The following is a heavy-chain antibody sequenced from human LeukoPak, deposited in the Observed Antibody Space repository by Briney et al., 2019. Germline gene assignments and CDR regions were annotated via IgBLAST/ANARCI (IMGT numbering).Heavy chain of an antibody. J-gene: IGHJ3*02. CDR3: SGDSSGYYDAFDM. Sequence: GGSLRLSCAASGFTLSSYWMHWVRQAPGKGLVWVARINTHGTSTGYADSVKGRFTISRDNAENTLYLQMNSLRAEDTSVYYCSGDSSGYYDAFDMWGQGTMVTVSS. D-gene: IGHD3-22*01. V-gene: IGHV3-74*01. CDR2: INTHGTST. CDR1: GFTLSSYW.